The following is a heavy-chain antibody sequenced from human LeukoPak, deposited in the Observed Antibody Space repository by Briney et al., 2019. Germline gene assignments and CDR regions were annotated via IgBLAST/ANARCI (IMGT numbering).Heavy chain of an antibody. CDR3: ARPRGWERRWYFDL. CDR2: INSDGSST. Sequence: GGSLRLSCAASGFTFSSYWMHWVRQAPGKGLVWVSRINSDGSSTSYADSVKGRFTISRDNAKNSLYLQMDSLRAEDTAVYYCARPRGWERRWYFDLWGRGTLVTVSS. V-gene: IGHV3-74*01. D-gene: IGHD1-26*01. CDR1: GFTFSSYW. J-gene: IGHJ2*01.